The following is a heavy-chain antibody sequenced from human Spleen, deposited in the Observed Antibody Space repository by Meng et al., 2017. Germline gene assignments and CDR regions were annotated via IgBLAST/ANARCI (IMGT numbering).Heavy chain of an antibody. D-gene: IGHD4-11*01. J-gene: IGHJ4*02. CDR1: GGSFSDYY. V-gene: IGHV4-34*01. CDR3: ARGPTTMAHDFDY. Sequence: VRLQNGGAGLLKPSGTLSLTCVVSGGSFSDYYWSWIRQPPGKGLEWIGEINHSGSTNYNPSLESRATISVDTSQNNLSLKLSSVTAADSAVYYCARGPTTMAHDFDYWGQGTLVTVSS. CDR2: INHSGST.